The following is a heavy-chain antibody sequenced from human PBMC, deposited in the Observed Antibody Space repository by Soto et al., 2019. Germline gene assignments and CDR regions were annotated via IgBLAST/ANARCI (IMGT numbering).Heavy chain of an antibody. CDR1: GFTVSSNY. CDR3: ARSSNSIAAAGTGFDY. J-gene: IGHJ4*02. CDR2: IYSGGST. V-gene: IGHV3-53*01. D-gene: IGHD6-13*01. Sequence: GGSLRLSCAASGFTVSSNYMSWVRQAPGKGLEWVSVIYSGGSTYYADSVKGRFTISRDNSKNTLYLQMNSLRAEDTAVYYCARSSNSIAAAGTGFDYWGQGTLVTVSS.